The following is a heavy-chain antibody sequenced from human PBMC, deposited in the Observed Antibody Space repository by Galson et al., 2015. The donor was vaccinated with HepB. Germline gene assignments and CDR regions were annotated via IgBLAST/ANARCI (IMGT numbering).Heavy chain of an antibody. D-gene: IGHD2-21*01. J-gene: IGHJ3*02. CDR1: GYTFTSYY. V-gene: IGHV1-46*01. CDR2: INPSGGST. Sequence: SVKVSCKASGYTFTSYYMHWVRQAPGQGLEWMGIINPSGGSTSYAQKFQGRVTMTRDTSTSTVYMELSSLRSEDTAMYYCARLPYCGGDCYSGAFDIWGQGTMVTVSS. CDR3: ARLPYCGGDCYSGAFDI.